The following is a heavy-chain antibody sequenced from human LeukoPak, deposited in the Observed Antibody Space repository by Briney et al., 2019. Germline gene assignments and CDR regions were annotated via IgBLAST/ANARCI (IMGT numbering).Heavy chain of an antibody. CDR3: ARADGSVAGPPSGH. Sequence: GGSLRLSCAASGFTFSSYAMHWVRQAPGKGLEWVAIISCDGSDKYYADSVKGRLTISRGNSKSTLYLQMISLRTEDTAVYYCARADGSVAGPPSGHWGQGTLVTVSS. J-gene: IGHJ4*02. D-gene: IGHD6-19*01. CDR1: GFTFSSYA. V-gene: IGHV3-30-3*01. CDR2: ISCDGSDK.